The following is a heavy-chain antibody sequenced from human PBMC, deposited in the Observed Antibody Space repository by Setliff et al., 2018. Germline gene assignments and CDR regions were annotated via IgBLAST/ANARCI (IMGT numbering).Heavy chain of an antibody. V-gene: IGHV2-5*02. CDR3: VHKLKSTPRLFDY. J-gene: IGHJ4*02. CDR2: IYWDDDK. Sequence: SGPTLVNPTQTLTLTCTFSGLSVSTSGVGVGWIRQPPVKALEWLAIIYWDDDKCYSPSLKSRFTITKDNSKNQVVLRMTNLGTVDTATYYRVHKLKSTPRLFDYCGQGALVTVSS. CDR1: GLSVSTSGVG.